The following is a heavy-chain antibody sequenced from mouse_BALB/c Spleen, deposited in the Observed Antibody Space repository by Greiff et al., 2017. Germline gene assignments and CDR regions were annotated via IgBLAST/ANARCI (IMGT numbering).Heavy chain of an antibody. CDR1: GFNIKDTY. V-gene: IGHV14-3*02. CDR3: ARLTLWLRRERIYAMDY. Sequence: VQLKQSGAELVKPGASVKLSCTASGFNIKDTYMHWVKQRPEQGLEWIGRIDPANGNTKYDPKFQGKATITADTSSNTAYLQLSSLTSEDTAVYYCARLTLWLRRERIYAMDYWGQGTSVTVSS. D-gene: IGHD2-2*01. CDR2: IDPANGNT. J-gene: IGHJ4*01.